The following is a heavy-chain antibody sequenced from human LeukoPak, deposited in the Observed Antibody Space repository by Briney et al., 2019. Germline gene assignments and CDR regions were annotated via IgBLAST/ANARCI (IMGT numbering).Heavy chain of an antibody. CDR2: ISAYNGNT. D-gene: IGHD2-15*01. J-gene: IGHJ4*02. CDR1: GYTFTSYG. Sequence: ASVKVSCKASGYTFTSYGISWVRQAPGQGLEWMGWISAYNGNTNYAQKLQGRVIMTTDTSTSTAYMELRSLRSDDTAVYYCARDRLGGGGSRAFDYWGQGTLVTVSS. CDR3: ARDRLGGGGSRAFDY. V-gene: IGHV1-18*01.